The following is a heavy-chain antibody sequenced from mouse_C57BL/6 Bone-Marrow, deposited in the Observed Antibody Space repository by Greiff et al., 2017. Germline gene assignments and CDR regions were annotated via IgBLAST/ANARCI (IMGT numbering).Heavy chain of an antibody. Sequence: QVQLQQSGPELVKPGASVKLSCTASGYTFTSYDINWVKQRPGQGLEWIGWIYPRDGSTKYNAKFKGKATFTVDTSSSTAYMELPSLTAEDSAVYVWARLEFDGRSGDWYFDVWGTGTTVTVSS. D-gene: IGHD1-1*01. CDR2: IYPRDGST. CDR3: ARLEFDGRSGDWYFDV. J-gene: IGHJ1*03. V-gene: IGHV1-85*01. CDR1: GYTFTSYD.